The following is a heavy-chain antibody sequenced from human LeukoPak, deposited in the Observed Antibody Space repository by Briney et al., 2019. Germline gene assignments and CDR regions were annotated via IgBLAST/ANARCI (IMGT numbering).Heavy chain of an antibody. Sequence: PGGSLRLSCAASGFTFTDYWMHWVRQAPGKGLVWVSRINTDGTSTKYAESVKGRITISRDNARNTAYLQLNSLRAEDTAVYYCARVHGSSWHHYFDYWGQGTLVTVSS. V-gene: IGHV3-74*01. CDR3: ARVHGSSWHHYFDY. CDR2: INTDGTST. CDR1: GFTFTDYW. D-gene: IGHD6-13*01. J-gene: IGHJ4*02.